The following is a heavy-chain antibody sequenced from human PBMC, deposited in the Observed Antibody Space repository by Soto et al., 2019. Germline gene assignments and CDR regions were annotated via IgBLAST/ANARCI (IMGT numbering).Heavy chain of an antibody. Sequence: SETLSLTCSVSGVSVTGYYWTWIRHSPGKGLEWIGYVYHTGDTYYNPSLKSRVTISLDTSKNQVSLRLRSVTAADTAVYYCAREQYNWKLWGQGTLVTVSS. CDR2: VYHTGDT. J-gene: IGHJ4*02. V-gene: IGHV4-59*02. D-gene: IGHD1-20*01. CDR1: GVSVTGYY. CDR3: AREQYNWKL.